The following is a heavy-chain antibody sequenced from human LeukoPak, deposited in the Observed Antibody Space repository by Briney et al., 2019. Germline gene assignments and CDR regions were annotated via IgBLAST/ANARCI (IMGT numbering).Heavy chain of an antibody. V-gene: IGHV3-7*01. CDR3: AREVPWYAFKYDAFDI. CDR2: IKTDGSEK. J-gene: IGHJ3*02. Sequence: PGGSLRLSCAASGFTFSTYWMSWVRQAPGKGLEWVANIKTDGSEKYCVDSVKGRFTISRDNAKNSMYLQMNSLTTEDTAVYYCAREVPWYAFKYDAFDIWGLGTVVTVSS. D-gene: IGHD3-10*01. CDR1: GFTFSTYW.